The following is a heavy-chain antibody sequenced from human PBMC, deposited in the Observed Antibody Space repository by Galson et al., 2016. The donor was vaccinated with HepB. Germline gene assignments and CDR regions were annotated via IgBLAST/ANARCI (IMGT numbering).Heavy chain of an antibody. CDR1: GFTVNNNF. J-gene: IGHJ3*01. D-gene: IGHD4/OR15-4a*01. CDR2: IYSGGRT. V-gene: IGHV3-53*01. Sequence: SLRLSCAASGFTVNNNFMSWVRQAPGMGLEWVSVIYSGGRTFYADSVKGRFTISRDNSKNTLYLQMNSLRAEDTADYYCSRELVRRAFGRWGEGTMVTVS. CDR3: SRELVRRAFGR.